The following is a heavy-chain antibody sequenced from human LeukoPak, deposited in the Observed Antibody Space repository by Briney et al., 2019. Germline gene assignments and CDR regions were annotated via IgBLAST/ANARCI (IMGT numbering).Heavy chain of an antibody. J-gene: IGHJ4*02. V-gene: IGHV1-2*02. CDR1: GYTSTAYY. Sequence: ASVKVSCKASGYTSTAYYMHWVRQAPGQGLEWMGWIDTNSGGTNYAQKFQGRVTITRDTSIGTAYMELSSLISDDTAVYYCASEAFCAGGSCYLHRVASWGPGTPVTVSS. CDR2: IDTNSGGT. CDR3: ASEAFCAGGSCYLHRVAS. D-gene: IGHD2-15*01.